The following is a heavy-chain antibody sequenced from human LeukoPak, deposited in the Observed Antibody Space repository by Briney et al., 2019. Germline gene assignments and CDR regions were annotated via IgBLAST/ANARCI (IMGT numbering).Heavy chain of an antibody. D-gene: IGHD4-17*01. V-gene: IGHV1-18*01. CDR3: ARGYDYGDYVGDFDY. J-gene: IGHJ4*02. CDR2: ITTYNGNT. Sequence: GASVKVSCKASGYTFTSYPITWVRQAPGQGLEWMGWITTYNGNTNYAQKLQGRVTITTDTSTSTAYMDLWGLRSDDTAVYYCARGYDYGDYVGDFDYWGQGTLVTVSS. CDR1: GYTFTSYP.